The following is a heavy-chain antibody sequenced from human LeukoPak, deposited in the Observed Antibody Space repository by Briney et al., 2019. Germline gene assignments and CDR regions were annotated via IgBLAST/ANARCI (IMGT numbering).Heavy chain of an antibody. J-gene: IGHJ3*02. V-gene: IGHV1-2*02. CDR2: INPNSGGT. D-gene: IGHD1-14*01. CDR1: GYTFTGYY. Sequence: ASVKVSCKASGYTFTGYYMHWVPQAPGQGLEWMGWINPNSGGTNYAQKFQGRVTMTRDTSISTAYMELSRLRSGGTAVYYCAMVYEAGIDFDAFDIWGQGTMVTVSS. CDR3: AMVYEAGIDFDAFDI.